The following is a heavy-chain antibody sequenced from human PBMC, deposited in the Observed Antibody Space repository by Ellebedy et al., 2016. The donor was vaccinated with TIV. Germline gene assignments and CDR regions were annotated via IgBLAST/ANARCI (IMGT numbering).Heavy chain of an antibody. V-gene: IGHV5-51*01. CDR1: GYSFTSYW. D-gene: IGHD6-13*01. CDR2: IYPGDSDT. Sequence: GESLKISXKGSGYSFTSYWIGWVRQMPGKGLEWMGIIYPGDSDTRYSPSFQGQVTISADKSISTAYLQWSSLKASDTAMYYCARTGGIAAAGRGGFVDYWGQGTLVTVSS. CDR3: ARTGGIAAAGRGGFVDY. J-gene: IGHJ4*02.